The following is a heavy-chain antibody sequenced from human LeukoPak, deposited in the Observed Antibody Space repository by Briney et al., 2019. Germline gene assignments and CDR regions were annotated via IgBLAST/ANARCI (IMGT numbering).Heavy chain of an antibody. Sequence: PSETLSLTCAVYGGSFSDYHWIWIRQSPGKRLEWIGQISHSGTTRYNPSFNSRVTMSVDTSKNQFSLKLTSVTAADTAIYYCARGAPGFWGQGTLVTVSS. CDR2: ISHSGTT. CDR1: GGSFSDYH. J-gene: IGHJ4*02. V-gene: IGHV4-34*01. CDR3: ARGAPGF.